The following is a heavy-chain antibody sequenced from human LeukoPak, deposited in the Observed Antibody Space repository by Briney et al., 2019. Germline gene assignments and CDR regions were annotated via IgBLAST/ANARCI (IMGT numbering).Heavy chain of an antibody. D-gene: IGHD3-10*01. J-gene: IGHJ4*02. V-gene: IGHV3-23*01. CDR3: AVLRFGELSNPKEIDY. CDR1: GFTFSSFA. CDR2: ISGSGGAS. Sequence: PGGSLRLSCAASGFTFSSFAMSWVRRAPGKGLEWVSSISGSGGASYYADSVKGRFTISRDNSESTLYLQINSLRAEDTAVYYCAVLRFGELSNPKEIDYWGQGTLVTVSS.